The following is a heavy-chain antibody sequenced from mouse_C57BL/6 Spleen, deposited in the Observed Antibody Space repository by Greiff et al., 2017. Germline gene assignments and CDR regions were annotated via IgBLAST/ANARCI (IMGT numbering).Heavy chain of an antibody. Sequence: EVKLQESGGGLVKPGGSLKLSCAASGFTFSSYAMSWVRQTPEKRLEWVATISDGGSYTYYPDNVKGRFTISRDNAKNNLYLQMSHLKSEDTAMYYCAREGRDWYFDVWGTGTTVTVSS. CDR2: ISDGGSYT. V-gene: IGHV5-4*01. CDR3: AREGRDWYFDV. J-gene: IGHJ1*03. CDR1: GFTFSSYA.